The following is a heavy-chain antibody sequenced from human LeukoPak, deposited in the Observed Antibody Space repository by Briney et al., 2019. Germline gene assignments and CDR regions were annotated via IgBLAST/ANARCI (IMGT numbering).Heavy chain of an antibody. CDR2: IYYSGST. CDR3: AREDIVVVPAASEIYYYYYMDV. CDR1: GGSISSYY. Sequence: SETLSLTCTVSGGSISSYYWSWIRQPPGKGLEWIGYIYYSGSTNYNPSLKSRVTMSVDTSKNQFSLKLSSVTAADTAVYYCAREDIVVVPAASEIYYYYYMDVWGKGTTVTVSS. D-gene: IGHD2-2*01. V-gene: IGHV4-59*12. J-gene: IGHJ6*03.